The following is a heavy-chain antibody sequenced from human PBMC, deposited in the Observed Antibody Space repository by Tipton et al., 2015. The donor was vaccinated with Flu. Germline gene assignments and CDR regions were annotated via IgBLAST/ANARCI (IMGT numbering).Heavy chain of an antibody. CDR3: AREREDGDYSDC. CDR1: GYSIRSAYY. CDR2: IYHGGT. V-gene: IGHV4-38-2*02. Sequence: TLSLTCEVSGYSIRSAYYWGWIRQPPGKGLEWIGSIYHGGTFYNPSLKSRVTMSADTSKNQFSLKLRSVTVADTAVYYCAREREDGDYSDCWGQGTLVTVSS. D-gene: IGHD4-17*01. J-gene: IGHJ4*02.